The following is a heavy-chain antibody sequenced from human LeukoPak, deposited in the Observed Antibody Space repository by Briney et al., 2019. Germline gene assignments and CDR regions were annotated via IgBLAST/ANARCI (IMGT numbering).Heavy chain of an antibody. V-gene: IGHV3-30*01. Sequence: PGGSLRLSCAASGFTFSSYAMHWVRQAPGKGLEWVAVISYDGSNKYYADSVKGRFTISRDNSKNTLYLQMNGLRAEDTAVYYCASLAVAGIDYWGQGTLVTVSS. CDR2: ISYDGSNK. D-gene: IGHD6-19*01. CDR1: GFTFSSYA. CDR3: ASLAVAGIDY. J-gene: IGHJ4*02.